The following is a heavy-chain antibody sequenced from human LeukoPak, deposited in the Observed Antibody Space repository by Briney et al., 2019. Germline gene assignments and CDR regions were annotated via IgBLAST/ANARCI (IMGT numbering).Heavy chain of an antibody. Sequence: PGGSLRLSCAASGFTFSRYWMHWVRQAPGKGLVWVARIRSDGTISSYADSVKGRFTISRDNAKNTLYLQMNSLRAEDTAVYYCARDIEDGVSWDQGTLVTVSS. D-gene: IGHD5-24*01. CDR2: IRSDGTIS. CDR1: GFTFSRYW. CDR3: ARDIEDGVS. V-gene: IGHV3-74*01. J-gene: IGHJ5*02.